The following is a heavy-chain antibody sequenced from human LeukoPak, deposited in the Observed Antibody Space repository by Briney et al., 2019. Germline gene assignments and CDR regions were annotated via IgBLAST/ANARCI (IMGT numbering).Heavy chain of an antibody. J-gene: IGHJ5*02. CDR2: IYSGGST. Sequence: GGSLRLSCAASGFTVSSNYMSWVRQAPGKGLEWVSVIYSGGSTYYADSVKGRFTISRDNSKNTLYLRMNSLRAEDTAVYYCARETLWFGSNWFDPWGQGTLVTVSS. CDR3: ARETLWFGSNWFDP. CDR1: GFTVSSNY. V-gene: IGHV3-53*01. D-gene: IGHD3-10*01.